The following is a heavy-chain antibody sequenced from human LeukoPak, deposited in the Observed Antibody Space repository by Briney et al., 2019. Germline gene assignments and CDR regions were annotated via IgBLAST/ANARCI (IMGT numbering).Heavy chain of an antibody. V-gene: IGHV3-48*01. J-gene: IGHJ4*02. CDR1: GFTFSSYS. Sequence: PGWSLRLSCAASGFTFSSYSMHWVPQAPGKGLEWVLYISSSSSTIYYADSVKGRFTISRDNAKNSLYRQMDSLRAEDTAVYYCAREVAGLWGQGTLVTVSS. CDR3: AREVAGL. CDR2: ISSSSSTI.